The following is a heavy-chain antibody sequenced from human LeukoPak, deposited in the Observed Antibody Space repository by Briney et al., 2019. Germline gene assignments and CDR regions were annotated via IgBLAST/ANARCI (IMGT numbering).Heavy chain of an antibody. CDR2: INPNSGGT. V-gene: IGHV1-2*02. CDR3: ARVNYDILTGYYNPFGY. J-gene: IGHJ4*02. Sequence: ASVKVSCKASGYTFISYFIHWVRQAPGQGLEWMGWINPNSGGTNYAQKFQGRVTMTRDTSISTAYMELSRLRSDDTAVYYCARVNYDILTGYYNPFGYWGQGTLVTVSS. D-gene: IGHD3-9*01. CDR1: GYTFISYF.